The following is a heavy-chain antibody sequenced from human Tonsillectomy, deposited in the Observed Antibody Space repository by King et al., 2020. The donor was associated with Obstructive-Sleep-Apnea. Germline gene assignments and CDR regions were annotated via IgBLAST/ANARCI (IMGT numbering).Heavy chain of an antibody. CDR2: ISAYTGNT. J-gene: IGHJ4*02. D-gene: IGHD3/OR15-3a*01. CDR1: GYTFTNYV. V-gene: IGHV1-18*04. Sequence: QLVQSGAEVKKPGASVKVSCKASGYTFTNYVISWVRQAPGQGLEWMGWISAYTGNTNFAQKLQGRVTMTPETSTRTAYMELWSLRSDETALYYCARAAGGLYGFDYWGQGTLVTVSS. CDR3: ARAAGGLYGFDY.